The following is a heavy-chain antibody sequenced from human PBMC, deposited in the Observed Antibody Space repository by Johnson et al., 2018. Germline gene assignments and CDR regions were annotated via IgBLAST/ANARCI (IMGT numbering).Heavy chain of an antibody. CDR3: DRWFTPGGGGYSPLDY. J-gene: IGHJ4*02. Sequence: QVQLVQSGGGVVQPGTSLRLSCAASGFTFSNYGIHWVRLAPGKGLEWIAIVYFDGGNKFYADSVKGRFTISRDNSQNTVYLQMNSLSDEDTAVYYCDRWFTPGGGGYSPLDYWGQGTLVTVSS. D-gene: IGHD2-21*01. CDR1: GFTFSNYG. CDR2: VYFDGGNK. V-gene: IGHV3-33*01.